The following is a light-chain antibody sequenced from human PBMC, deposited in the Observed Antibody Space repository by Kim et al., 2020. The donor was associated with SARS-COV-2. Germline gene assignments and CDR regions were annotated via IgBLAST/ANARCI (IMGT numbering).Light chain of an antibody. CDR1: KLGDKY. Sequence: SYELTQPLSVSVSPGQTASITCSGDKLGDKYACWYQQKPGQSPVLVIYQDSKRPSGIPERFSGSNSGNTATLTISGTQAMDEADYYCPAWDSSTVV. V-gene: IGLV3-1*01. CDR2: QDS. J-gene: IGLJ2*01. CDR3: PAWDSSTVV.